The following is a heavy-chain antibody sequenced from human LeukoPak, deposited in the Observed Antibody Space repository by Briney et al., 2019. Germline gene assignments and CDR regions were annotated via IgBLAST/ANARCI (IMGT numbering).Heavy chain of an antibody. V-gene: IGHV3-74*01. Sequence: GGSLRLSCAASGFTFRSYWMFWVRQAPGKGRLRVSRISPDGSTTPYADSAKGRFTTSRDNVKNTLYLQMNSLRPEDTAVYYCARSGVRGVIAYWGQGTLVTVSS. CDR2: ISPDGSTT. J-gene: IGHJ4*02. D-gene: IGHD3-10*01. CDR3: ARSGVRGVIAY. CDR1: GFTFRSYW.